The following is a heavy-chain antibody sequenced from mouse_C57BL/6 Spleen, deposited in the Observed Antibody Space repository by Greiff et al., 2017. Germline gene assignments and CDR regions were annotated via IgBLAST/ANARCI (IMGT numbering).Heavy chain of an antibody. V-gene: IGHV1-63*01. Sequence: HVLLQQSGGELVRPGTSVKMSCKASGYTFPNYWVGWAKKRPGHCLEWGGDIYPGGGYTNYNEKFKGKATLTADKASSTAYMQFSSLTSEDSAIYYCARRAITKYFDYWGQGTTLTVSS. CDR2: IYPGGGYT. D-gene: IGHD2-4*01. J-gene: IGHJ2*01. CDR3: ARRAITKYFDY. CDR1: GYTFPNYW.